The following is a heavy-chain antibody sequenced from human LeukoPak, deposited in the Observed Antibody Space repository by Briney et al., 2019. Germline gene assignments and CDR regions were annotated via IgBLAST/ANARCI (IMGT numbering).Heavy chain of an antibody. D-gene: IGHD3-16*02. Sequence: SGTLSLTCAVSGGSISSSNWWSWVRQPPGKGLEWIGEIYHSGSTNYNPSLKSRVTISVDKSKNQFSLRLNSVTAADTAMYYCARSHDHLWGNYPDYWGQGTLVTVSS. CDR1: GGSISSSNW. CDR3: ARSHDHLWGNYPDY. J-gene: IGHJ4*02. V-gene: IGHV4-4*02. CDR2: IYHSGST.